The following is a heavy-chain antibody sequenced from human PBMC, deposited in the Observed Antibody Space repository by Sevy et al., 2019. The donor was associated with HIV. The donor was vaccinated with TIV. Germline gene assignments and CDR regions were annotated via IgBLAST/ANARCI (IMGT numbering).Heavy chain of an antibody. D-gene: IGHD4-17*01. CDR3: ARDHVKDGDLGDYYYFAMDV. CDR1: EFALSDYY. J-gene: IGHJ6*02. Sequence: GGSLRLSCAGSEFALSDYYMSWIRQAPGKGLEWLSYISDGDDAIYYADSVKGRFTISRDNAKNSLFLQMNSLRVEDTAVYYCARDHVKDGDLGDYYYFAMDVWGQGTTVTVSS. CDR2: ISDGDDAI. V-gene: IGHV3-11*01.